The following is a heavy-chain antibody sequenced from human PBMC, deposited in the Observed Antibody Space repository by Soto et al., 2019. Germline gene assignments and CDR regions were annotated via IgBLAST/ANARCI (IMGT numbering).Heavy chain of an antibody. CDR2: ISVYHGNT. Sequence: ASVKVSCKTSGYNFLNYGMSWVRQAPGQGPEWMGWISVYHGNTIYAQNFQGRVTMTTDTSTSTAYMELTSLRSDDTGVYYCARDHGRATMALLYWGQGTLVTVSS. D-gene: IGHD3-10*01. J-gene: IGHJ4*02. V-gene: IGHV1-18*04. CDR3: ARDHGRATMALLY. CDR1: GYNFLNYG.